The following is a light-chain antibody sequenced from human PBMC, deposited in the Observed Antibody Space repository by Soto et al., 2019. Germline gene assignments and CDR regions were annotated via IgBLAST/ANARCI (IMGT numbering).Light chain of an antibody. CDR3: SSSITNNIVV. Sequence: QSALTQPASVSGSPGQSITISCTGTSSDVGDCNYVSWYQQHPGKAPKLIVYEVSHRLSGVSDRFSGSKSGHTASLTISGLQDDDEADYYCSSSITNNIVVFGGGTKLTVL. J-gene: IGLJ2*01. CDR1: SSDVGDCNY. V-gene: IGLV2-14*01. CDR2: EVS.